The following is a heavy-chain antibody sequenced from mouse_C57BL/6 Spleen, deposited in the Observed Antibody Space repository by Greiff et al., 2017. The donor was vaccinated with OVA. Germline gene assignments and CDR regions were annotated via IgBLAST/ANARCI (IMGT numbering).Heavy chain of an antibody. CDR3: TRITTVVATNFDY. D-gene: IGHD1-1*01. J-gene: IGHJ2*01. CDR1: GYTFTDYE. CDR2: IDPETGGT. Sequence: VQLQQSGAELVRPGASVTLSCKASGYTFTDYEMHWVKQTPVHGLEWIGAIDPETGGTAYNQKFKGKAILTADKSSSTAYMELRSLTSEDSAVYYCTRITTVVATNFDYWGQGTTLTVSS. V-gene: IGHV1-15*01.